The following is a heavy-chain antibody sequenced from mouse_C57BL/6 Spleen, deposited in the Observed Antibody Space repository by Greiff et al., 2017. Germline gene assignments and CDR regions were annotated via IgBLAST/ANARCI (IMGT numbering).Heavy chain of an antibody. V-gene: IGHV1-80*01. Sequence: QVQLQQSGAELVKPGASVKISCKASGYAFSSYWMNWVKQRPGQGLEWIGQIYPGDGDTNYNGKFKGKATLTADKSSSTAYMQLSSLTSEDSAVYFCAREGGYYYYFDYWGQGTTLTVSS. CDR2: IYPGDGDT. CDR3: AREGGYYYYFDY. J-gene: IGHJ2*01. D-gene: IGHD2-3*01. CDR1: GYAFSSYW.